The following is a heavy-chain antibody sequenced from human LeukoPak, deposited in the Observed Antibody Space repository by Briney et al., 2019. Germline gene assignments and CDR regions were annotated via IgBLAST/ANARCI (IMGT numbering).Heavy chain of an antibody. D-gene: IGHD6-13*01. V-gene: IGHV5-51*01. CDR3: ARHLRSFSSSPKD. CDR2: IHGGDSET. J-gene: IGHJ4*02. Sequence: KVGESLKISCKGSGYSSGRYSIGLVRQMPGKGLEWMGFIHGGDSETRYRPSFQGQVTISVDKSISTAYLQWSRLKASDTAMYYCARHLRSFSSSPKDSGQGTLVTVSS. CDR1: GYSSGRYS.